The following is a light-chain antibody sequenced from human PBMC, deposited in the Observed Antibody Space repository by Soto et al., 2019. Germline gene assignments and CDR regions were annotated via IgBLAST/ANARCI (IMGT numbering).Light chain of an antibody. CDR3: QQYNSYPWT. CDR2: DAS. J-gene: IGKJ1*01. CDR1: QTIRNW. V-gene: IGKV1-5*01. Sequence: DIQITQSPSTLSASVGDRVTVTCRASQTIRNWLAWYQQKPGKAPKLLIYDASTLESGVPSRFSGSGSGTEYTLTVSSLQPDDFATYYCQQYNSYPWTFGQGTKVDIK.